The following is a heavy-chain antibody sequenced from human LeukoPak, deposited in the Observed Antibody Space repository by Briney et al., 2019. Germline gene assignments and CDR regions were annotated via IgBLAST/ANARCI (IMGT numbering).Heavy chain of an antibody. V-gene: IGHV1-69*04. D-gene: IGHD2-2*01. J-gene: IGHJ4*02. Sequence: ASVKVSCKASGGTFSSYAISWVRQAPGQGLEWMGRIIPILGIANYAQKFQGRVTITADKSTSTAYMELSSLRSEDTAVYYCARDGGLYCSSTSCYPENDYWGQGTLVTVSS. CDR3: ARDGGLYCSSTSCYPENDY. CDR1: GGTFSSYA. CDR2: IIPILGIA.